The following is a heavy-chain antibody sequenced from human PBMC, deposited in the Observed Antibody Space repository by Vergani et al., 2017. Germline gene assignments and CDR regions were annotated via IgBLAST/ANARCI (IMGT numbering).Heavy chain of an antibody. V-gene: IGHV1-8*02. J-gene: IGHJ4*02. CDR2: MNPNSGNT. D-gene: IGHD6-19*01. CDR1: GYTFTGYY. Sequence: QVQLVESGAEVKKPGASVKVSCKASGYTFTGYYMHWVRQAPGQGLEWMGWMNPNSGNTGYAQKFQGRVTMTRNTSISTAYRELSSLRSEDTAVYYCAGGGLLPGYSSGWYYFDDWGEGTLVTVSS. CDR3: AGGGLLPGYSSGWYYFDD.